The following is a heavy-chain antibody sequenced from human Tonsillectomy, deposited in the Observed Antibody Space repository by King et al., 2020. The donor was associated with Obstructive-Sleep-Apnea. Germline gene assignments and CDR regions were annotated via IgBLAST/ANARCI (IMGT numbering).Heavy chain of an antibody. J-gene: IGHJ4*02. CDR1: GFSLSTTGVG. CDR3: ANRTVAHDGGSSWYQEHDY. Sequence: ITLKESGPRLVKPTQTLKLTCTFSGFSLSTTGVGVGWIRQPPGKALGGLGLIYWDDDKRYSPSLKRRLTLNKDTSKNPVVLKMTNMDPVDTATYYCANRTVAHDGGSSWYQEHDYWGQGALVTVSS. CDR2: IYWDDDK. V-gene: IGHV2-5*02. D-gene: IGHD6-13*01.